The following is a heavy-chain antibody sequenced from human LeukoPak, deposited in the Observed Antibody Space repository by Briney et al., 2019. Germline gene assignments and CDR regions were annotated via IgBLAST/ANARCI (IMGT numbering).Heavy chain of an antibody. J-gene: IGHJ4*02. Sequence: SETLSLTCTVSGGPISSGGYYWSWIRQHPGKGLEWIGYIYYSGSTYYNPSLKSRVTISVDTSKNQFSLKLSSVTAADTAVYYCASDSSQGFDYWGQGTLVTVSS. V-gene: IGHV4-31*03. D-gene: IGHD2-2*01. CDR1: GGPISSGGYY. CDR2: IYYSGST. CDR3: ASDSSQGFDY.